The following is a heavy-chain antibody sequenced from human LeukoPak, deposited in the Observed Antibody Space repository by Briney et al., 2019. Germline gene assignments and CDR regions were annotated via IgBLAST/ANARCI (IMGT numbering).Heavy chain of an antibody. CDR1: GWSFSGYY. V-gene: IGHV4-34*01. D-gene: IGHD6-6*01. J-gene: IGHJ6*02. Sequence: SETLSLTCAVYGWSFSGYYWSWIRQPPGKGLEWIGEINHSGSTNYNPSLKSRVTISVDTSKNQFSLKLSSVTAADTAVYYCARGVIAAPHYYSGMGVWGQGTTVTVSS. CDR3: ARGVIAAPHYYSGMGV. CDR2: INHSGST.